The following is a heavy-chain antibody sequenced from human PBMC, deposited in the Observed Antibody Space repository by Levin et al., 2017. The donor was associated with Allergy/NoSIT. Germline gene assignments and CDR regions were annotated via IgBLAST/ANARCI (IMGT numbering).Heavy chain of an antibody. Sequence: GESLKISCAASGFTVSSNYMSWVRQAPGKGLEWVSVIYSGGSTYYADSVKGRFTISRDNSKNTLYLQMNSLRAEDTAVYYCARDPPLRYWGQGTLVTVSS. CDR2: IYSGGST. CDR1: GFTVSSNY. J-gene: IGHJ4*02. V-gene: IGHV3-53*01. CDR3: ARDPPLRY.